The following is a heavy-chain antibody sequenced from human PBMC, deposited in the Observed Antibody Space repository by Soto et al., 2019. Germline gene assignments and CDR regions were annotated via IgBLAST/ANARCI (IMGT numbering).Heavy chain of an antibody. CDR2: ISSSSSYI. J-gene: IGHJ4*02. V-gene: IGHV3-21*01. D-gene: IGHD1-26*01. Sequence: EVQLVESGGGLVKPAGSLRLSCAASGFTFSSYSMNWVSQAPGKGLEWVSSISSSSSYIYYADSVKGRFTISRDNAKNSLYLQMTSLRAEDTAVYYCARVRVGATPYFDYWGQGTLVTVSS. CDR3: ARVRVGATPYFDY. CDR1: GFTFSSYS.